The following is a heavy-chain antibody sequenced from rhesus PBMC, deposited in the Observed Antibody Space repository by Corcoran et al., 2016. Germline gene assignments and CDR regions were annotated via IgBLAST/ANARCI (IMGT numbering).Heavy chain of an antibody. D-gene: IGHD2-21*01. CDR2: ISGSGGST. Sequence: QLQLQESGPGLVKPSETLSLTCAVSGGSISSNYWSWIRQPPGKGLEWNGRISGSGGSTDYNPALKTRFTISTDTYKNLFSLKLSSVSAADTAVYYCAREIGVLVVVAIDFWGQGLRVTVSS. V-gene: IGHV4-173*01. CDR1: GGSISSNY. CDR3: AREIGVLVVVAIDF. J-gene: IGHJ3*01.